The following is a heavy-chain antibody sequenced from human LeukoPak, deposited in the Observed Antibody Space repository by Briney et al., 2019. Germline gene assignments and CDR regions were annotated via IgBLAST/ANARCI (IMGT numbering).Heavy chain of an antibody. CDR3: ARVYSSSLGGIDP. D-gene: IGHD6-13*01. Sequence: PSETLSLTCIVSGGSPSSYYWSWIRQPPGKGLEWIGHIYYSGSTNYNPSLNSRVTISVDTSKNQFSLKLSSVTAADTAVYYCARVYSSSLGGIDPWGQGTLVTVSS. J-gene: IGHJ5*02. V-gene: IGHV4-59*01. CDR2: IYYSGST. CDR1: GGSPSSYY.